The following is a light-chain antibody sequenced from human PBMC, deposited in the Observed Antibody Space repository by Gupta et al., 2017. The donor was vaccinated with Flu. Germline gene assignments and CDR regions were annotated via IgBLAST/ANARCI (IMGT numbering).Light chain of an antibody. CDR1: RSDVGDYNR. Sequence: QSALTQPASVSGSPGQSITISCTGTRSDVGDYNRVSWYQQHPGKAPKLIVYEVSNRPSGVSNRFSGSKSGNKASLTISGLQADDEADYYCSSYTRSTASIIAWVFGGGTKVTVL. J-gene: IGLJ3*02. CDR3: SSYTRSTASIIAWV. V-gene: IGLV2-14*01. CDR2: EVS.